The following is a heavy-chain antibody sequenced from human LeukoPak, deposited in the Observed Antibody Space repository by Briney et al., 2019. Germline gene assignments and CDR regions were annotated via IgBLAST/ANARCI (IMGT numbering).Heavy chain of an antibody. CDR2: IYPGDSDT. D-gene: IGHD3-16*02. Sequence: GESLKISCKGSGYSFTSYWIGWVRQMPGKGLEWMGIIYPGDSDTRYSPSFQGQVTISADKSISTAYLQWSSLKASDTAMYYCARPARVFWGSYRPNPYYFDCWGQGTLVTVSS. CDR3: ARPARVFWGSYRPNPYYFDC. J-gene: IGHJ4*02. V-gene: IGHV5-51*01. CDR1: GYSFTSYW.